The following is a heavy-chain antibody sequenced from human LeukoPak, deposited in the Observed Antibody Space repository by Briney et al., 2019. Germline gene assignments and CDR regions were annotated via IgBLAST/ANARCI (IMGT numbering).Heavy chain of an antibody. CDR2: ISGSGGST. CDR3: AREPYSSSWVDC. D-gene: IGHD6-13*01. CDR1: GFTFSNYA. V-gene: IGHV3-23*01. J-gene: IGHJ5*01. Sequence: GGSLRLSCAAPGFTFSNYAMSWVRQAPGKGLEWVSGISGSGGSTYDTDSVKGRFTISRDNAKNTLYLQMNSLRAEDTAVYYCAREPYSSSWVDCWGQGTLVTVSS.